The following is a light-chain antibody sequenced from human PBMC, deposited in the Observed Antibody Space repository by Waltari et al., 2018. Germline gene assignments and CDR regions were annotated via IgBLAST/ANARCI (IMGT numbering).Light chain of an antibody. Sequence: SYELTQPPSVTVSPGQTARITCYGETLPRKFAYWYQQKPGQAPVLCILEDNKRPSGIPERFSGSISGTTATWTISGAQVEDEADYYCSSVDSSFKGLFGAGTKVTVL. CDR2: EDN. CDR1: TLPRKF. J-gene: IGLJ1*01. V-gene: IGLV3-10*01. CDR3: SSVDSSFKGL.